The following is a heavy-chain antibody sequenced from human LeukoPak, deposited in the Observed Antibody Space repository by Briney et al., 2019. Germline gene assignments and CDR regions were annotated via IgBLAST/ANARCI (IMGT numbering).Heavy chain of an antibody. V-gene: IGHV1-69*05. Sequence: EASVKVSCKASGYTFTSYGITWVRQAPGQGLEWMGGIIPIFGTANYAQKFQGRVTMTRDTSTSTVYMELSSLRSEDTAVYYCARFAVHRRLTVAGQFGLDYWGQGTLVTVSS. J-gene: IGHJ4*02. CDR3: ARFAVHRRLTVAGQFGLDY. CDR1: GYTFTSYG. CDR2: IIPIFGTA. D-gene: IGHD6-19*01.